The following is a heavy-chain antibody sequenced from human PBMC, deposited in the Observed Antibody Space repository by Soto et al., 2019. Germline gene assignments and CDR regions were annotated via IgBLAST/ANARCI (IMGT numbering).Heavy chain of an antibody. Sequence: AGGSLRLSCAASGFTFSTYSMNWVRQAPGRGLEWVSSISSSSSFIYYADSVKGRFTISRDNSKNTLYLQLNSLRAEDTAVYYCARDQNSITIFGLASLATDAFDIWGQGTMVTV. CDR1: GFTFSTYS. J-gene: IGHJ3*02. CDR3: ARDQNSITIFGLASLATDAFDI. V-gene: IGHV3-21*01. CDR2: ISSSSSFI. D-gene: IGHD3-3*01.